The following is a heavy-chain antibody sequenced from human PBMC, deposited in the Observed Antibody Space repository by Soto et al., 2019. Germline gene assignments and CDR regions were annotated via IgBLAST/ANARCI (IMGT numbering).Heavy chain of an antibody. D-gene: IGHD3-22*01. J-gene: IGHJ4*02. CDR3: ARELNYYDSSGYYSTEVAH. CDR2: ISSSGNYI. Sequence: PGGSLRLSCAASGFTFTSYTMNWVRQAPGKGLEWVSSISSSGNYIYYTDSVKGRFTISRDNAKNSLYLQINSLRAEDTAVYYCARELNYYDSSGYYSTEVAHWGQGTLVTVSS. V-gene: IGHV3-21*01. CDR1: GFTFTSYT.